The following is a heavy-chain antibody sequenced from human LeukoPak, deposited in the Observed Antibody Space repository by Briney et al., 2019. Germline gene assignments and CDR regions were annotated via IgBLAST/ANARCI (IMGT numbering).Heavy chain of an antibody. Sequence: GGSLRLSCAASGFTFSSYGMSWVRQAPGKGLEWVSAISGSGGSTYYADSAKGRFTISRDNSKNTLYLQMNSLRAEDTAVYYCAKDLFQGGYTSWPFDYWGQGTLVTVSS. D-gene: IGHD5-12*01. CDR3: AKDLFQGGYTSWPFDY. J-gene: IGHJ4*02. V-gene: IGHV3-23*01. CDR1: GFTFSSYG. CDR2: ISGSGGST.